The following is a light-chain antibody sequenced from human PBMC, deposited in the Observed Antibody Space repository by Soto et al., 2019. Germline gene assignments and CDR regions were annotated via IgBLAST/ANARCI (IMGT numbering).Light chain of an antibody. Sequence: EIVLTQSPGTLSLSPGERAILSCRASQSIRNTYLAWYQQKPGQAPRLLIHGASTRATDIPDRFTGSGSGTDFTLTISRLEPEDFAVYYCQQYGNSPLMFTFGPGTKVDIK. J-gene: IGKJ3*01. CDR1: QSIRNTY. CDR2: GAS. V-gene: IGKV3-20*01. CDR3: QQYGNSPLMFT.